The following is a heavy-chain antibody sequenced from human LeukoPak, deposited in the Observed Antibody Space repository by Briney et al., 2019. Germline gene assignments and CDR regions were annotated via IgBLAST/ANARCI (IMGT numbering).Heavy chain of an antibody. D-gene: IGHD6-13*01. J-gene: IGHJ4*02. V-gene: IGHV3-23*01. Sequence: QTGGSLRLSCAASGFSFSSYDMSWVRQAPGKALEWVSTISDSGGSTYYADSVKGRFTISRDNSKNTLYLQMNSLRAEDTAVYYCANHFVSSSWGQGTLVTVSS. CDR3: ANHFVSSS. CDR2: ISDSGGST. CDR1: GFSFSSYD.